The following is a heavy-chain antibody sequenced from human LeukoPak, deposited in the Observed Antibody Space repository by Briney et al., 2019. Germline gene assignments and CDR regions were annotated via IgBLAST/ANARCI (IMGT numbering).Heavy chain of an antibody. CDR1: GYTFTSYG. J-gene: IGHJ4*02. V-gene: IGHV1-18*01. CDR3: ARDWAIVVVPSY. Sequence: ASVKVSCKASGYTFTSYGISWVRQAPGQGLEWMGWISAYDGNTNYAQKLQGRVTMTTDTSTSTAYMELRSLRSDDTAVYYCARDWAIVVVPSYWGQGTLVTVSS. D-gene: IGHD3-22*01. CDR2: ISAYDGNT.